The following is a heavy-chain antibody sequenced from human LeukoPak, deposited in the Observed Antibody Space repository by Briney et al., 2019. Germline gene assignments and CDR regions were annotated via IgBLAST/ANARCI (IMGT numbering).Heavy chain of an antibody. CDR2: ISSSGTTK. V-gene: IGHV3-11*01. J-gene: IGHJ2*01. CDR3: ARVTPPYYYHSTSSWYFDL. CDR1: VFTFSDDF. D-gene: IGHD3-10*01. Sequence: GGSLRLSCAASVFTFSDDFMTWIRQAPGKGLEWISYISSSGTTKSYADSVKGRFTISRNNAKNSLYLQMNSLRAEDTAVYYCARVTPPYYYHSTSSWYFDLWGRGTPVAVSS.